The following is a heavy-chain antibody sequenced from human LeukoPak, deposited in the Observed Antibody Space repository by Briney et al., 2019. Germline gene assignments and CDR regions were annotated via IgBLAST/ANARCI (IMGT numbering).Heavy chain of an antibody. Sequence: PGGSLRLSCAASGFTFSSYGMHWVRQAPGKGLEWVAVISYDGSYKYYADSVKGRFTISRDNSKNTLYLQMNSLRAEDTAVYSCARGLTTVAPYYYFYMDVWGKGTTVTVSS. D-gene: IGHD4-23*01. J-gene: IGHJ6*03. CDR1: GFTFSSYG. CDR2: ISYDGSYK. V-gene: IGHV3-30*19. CDR3: ARGLTTVAPYYYFYMDV.